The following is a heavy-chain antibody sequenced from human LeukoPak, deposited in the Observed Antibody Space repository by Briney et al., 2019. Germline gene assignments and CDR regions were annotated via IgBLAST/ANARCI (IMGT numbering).Heavy chain of an antibody. CDR2: IYYSGST. CDR1: GGSISSSSYY. D-gene: IGHD3-10*01. V-gene: IGHV4-39*01. J-gene: IGHJ4*02. Sequence: SETLSLTCTVSGGSISSSSYYWGWIRQPPGKGLEWIGSIYYSGSTYYNPSLKSRVTISVDTSKNQFSLKLSSVTAADTAVYYCAKCYYGSGIDYWGQGTLVTVSS. CDR3: AKCYYGSGIDY.